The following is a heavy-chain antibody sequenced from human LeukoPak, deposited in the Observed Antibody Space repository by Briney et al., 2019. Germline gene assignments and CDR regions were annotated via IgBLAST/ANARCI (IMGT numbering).Heavy chain of an antibody. CDR3: VKRANNWFDP. CDR2: ISSNGGST. V-gene: IGHV3-64D*09. CDR1: GFAFSFFA. J-gene: IGHJ5*02. Sequence: GGSLRLPCAASGFAFSFFAMSWVRQAPGKGLEYVSAISSNGGSTYYADSVKGRFTISRDNSKNTLYLQMSSLRAEDTAVYYCVKRANNWFDPWGQGTLVTVSS.